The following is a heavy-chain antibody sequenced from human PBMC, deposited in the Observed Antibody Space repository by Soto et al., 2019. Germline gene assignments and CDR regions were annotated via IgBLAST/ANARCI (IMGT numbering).Heavy chain of an antibody. J-gene: IGHJ5*02. CDR2: IYYSGST. CDR1: GGSISSGGYY. V-gene: IGHV4-31*03. CDR3: ARDSYQAAGTFDP. D-gene: IGHD6-13*01. Sequence: QVQLQESGPGLVKPSQTLSLTCTVSGGSISSGGYYWSWIRQHPGKGLEWIGYIYYSGSTYYNPSLKSRVTIAVDTSKNQFSLKLSSVTAADTAVYYCARDSYQAAGTFDPWGQGTLVTVSS.